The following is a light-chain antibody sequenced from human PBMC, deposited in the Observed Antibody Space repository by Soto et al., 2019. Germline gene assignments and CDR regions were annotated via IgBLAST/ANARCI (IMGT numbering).Light chain of an antibody. Sequence: IQMTQSPSSLSASVGDRVTITFRASQSISSYLNWYQQKPGKAPKLLIYAASSLQSGVPSRFSGSGSGTDFTLTISSLQPEDFATYYCQQSYSTPFFGQGTRLQI. V-gene: IGKV1-39*01. J-gene: IGKJ5*01. CDR3: QQSYSTPF. CDR2: AAS. CDR1: QSISSY.